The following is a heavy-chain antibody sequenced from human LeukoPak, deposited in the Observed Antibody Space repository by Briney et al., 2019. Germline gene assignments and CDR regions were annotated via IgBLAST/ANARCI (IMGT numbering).Heavy chain of an antibody. CDR1: GFNFSIYS. D-gene: IGHD3-10*01. CDR3: ARDRWFGESLPAQCDY. J-gene: IGHJ4*02. CDR2: ISSTGGTI. Sequence: GGSLRLSCAASGFNFSIYSMTWVRQAPGKGLQWISYISSTGGTIYYADSVKGRFTISRDKAKNSLYLQMNSLRVEDTAVYYCARDRWFGESLPAQCDYWGQGSLVTVSS. V-gene: IGHV3-48*01.